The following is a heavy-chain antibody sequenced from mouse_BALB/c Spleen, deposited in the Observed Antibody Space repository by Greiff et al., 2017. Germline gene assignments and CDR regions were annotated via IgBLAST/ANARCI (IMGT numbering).Heavy chain of an antibody. CDR3: ARGDYRYDY. CDR2: IDPSDSYT. V-gene: IGHV1-69*02. D-gene: IGHD2-14*01. Sequence: VQLQQSGAELVKPGASVKLSCKASGYTFTSYWMHWVKQRPGQGLEWIGEIDPSDSYTNYNQKFKGKATLTVDKSSSTAYMQLSSLTSEDSAVYYCARGDYRYDYWGQGTTLTVSS. CDR1: GYTFTSYW. J-gene: IGHJ2*01.